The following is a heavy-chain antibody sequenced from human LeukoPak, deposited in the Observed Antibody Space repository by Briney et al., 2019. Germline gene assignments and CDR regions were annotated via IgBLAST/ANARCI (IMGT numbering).Heavy chain of an antibody. Sequence: ASVKVSCKASGYTFTSYDINWVRQATGQGLEWMGWMNPNSGNAGCAQKFQGRVTMTRNTSISTAYMELSSLRSEDTAVYYCARVARSSWYVTVSSWFDPWGQGTLVTVSS. CDR1: GYTFTSYD. J-gene: IGHJ5*02. D-gene: IGHD6-13*01. CDR3: ARVARSSWYVTVSSWFDP. V-gene: IGHV1-8*01. CDR2: MNPNSGNA.